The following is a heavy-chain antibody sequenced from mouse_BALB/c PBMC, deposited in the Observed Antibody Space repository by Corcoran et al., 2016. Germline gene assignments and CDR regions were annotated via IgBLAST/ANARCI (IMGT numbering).Heavy chain of an antibody. Sequence: QVQLQQSGAELMKPGASVKISCKATGYTFSSYWIEWVKQRPGHGLEWIGEILPGSGSTNYNEKFKGKATFTADTSSNTADMQLSSLTSEDSAGYYCAREGNYKMDYWGQGTSVTVSS. CDR3: AREGNYKMDY. CDR2: ILPGSGST. D-gene: IGHD2-1*01. V-gene: IGHV1-9*01. J-gene: IGHJ4*01. CDR1: GYTFSSYW.